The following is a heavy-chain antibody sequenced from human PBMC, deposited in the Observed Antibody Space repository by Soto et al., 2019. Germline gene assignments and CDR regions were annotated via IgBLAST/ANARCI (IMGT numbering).Heavy chain of an antibody. Sequence: EVQLVESGGGLVKPGGSLRLSCAASGFTFSSYSMNWVRQAPGKGLEWVSSISSSSSYIYYADSVKGRFTISRDNAKNSLYLQMNSLRAEDTAVYYCGRERELDWSRRMDVWGQGTTVTVSS. CDR1: GFTFSSYS. CDR3: GRERELDWSRRMDV. V-gene: IGHV3-21*01. CDR2: ISSSSSYI. J-gene: IGHJ6*02. D-gene: IGHD3-9*01.